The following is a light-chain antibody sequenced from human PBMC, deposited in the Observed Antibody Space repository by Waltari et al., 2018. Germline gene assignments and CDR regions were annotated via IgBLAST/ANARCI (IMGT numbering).Light chain of an antibody. V-gene: IGLV2-11*01. CDR1: TIGGDVYDY. CDR3: SSRELSGHVV. Sequence: QSALTQPRSVSGSPGQSVTFACTGTTIGGDVYDYVSWYQQHPDKPPKLILYDVTKRPSGIPDRFSASSAENTASLIITGAQAEDEADYYCSSRELSGHVVFGGGTRLTVL. J-gene: IGLJ2*01. CDR2: DVT.